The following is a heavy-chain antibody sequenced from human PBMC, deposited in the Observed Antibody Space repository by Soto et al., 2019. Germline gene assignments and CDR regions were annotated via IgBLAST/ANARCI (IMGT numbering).Heavy chain of an antibody. CDR1: GASIITQNY. CDR2: IHHSGNT. Sequence: ETLSLTCAVSGASIITQNYYNWVRQSPGKGLEWIGEIHHSGNTNFSPSLKSRVTLSVDTSKNQVSLRLSSVTAADTAIYYCAHSPGWYFLDYWGQGALVTVSS. J-gene: IGHJ4*02. CDR3: AHSPGWYFLDY. V-gene: IGHV4-4*02. D-gene: IGHD6-13*01.